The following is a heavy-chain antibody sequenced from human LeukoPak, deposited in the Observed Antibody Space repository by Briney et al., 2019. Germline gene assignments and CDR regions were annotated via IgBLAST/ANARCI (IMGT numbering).Heavy chain of an antibody. CDR1: GFTFSSYA. CDR3: ARAQGMATILRYMDV. D-gene: IGHD5-24*01. J-gene: IGHJ6*03. V-gene: IGHV3-30*01. Sequence: GGSLRLSCAASGFTFSSYAMDWVRQAPGKGLEWVAVISYDGSNKYYADSVKGRFTISRDNSKNTLYLQMNSLRAEGTAVYYCARAQGMATILRYMDVWGKGTTVTVSS. CDR2: ISYDGSNK.